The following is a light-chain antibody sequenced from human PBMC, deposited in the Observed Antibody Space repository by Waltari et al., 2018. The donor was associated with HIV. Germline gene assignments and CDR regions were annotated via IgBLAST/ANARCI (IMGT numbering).Light chain of an antibody. V-gene: IGKV3-20*01. CDR2: GAS. CDR1: QSVSSSY. J-gene: IGKJ4*01. CDR3: QQYGTSPIT. Sequence: EIILTQSPPTLSVSPGERATLSCWASQSVSSSYLAWYQQIPGQAPRLLIYGASNRATGVPDRISGSGSGTQFTLTISRMQPEDFALYYCQQYGTSPITFGGGTRVEIK.